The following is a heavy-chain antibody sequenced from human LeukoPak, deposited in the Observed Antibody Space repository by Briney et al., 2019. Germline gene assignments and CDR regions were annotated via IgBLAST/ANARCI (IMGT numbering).Heavy chain of an antibody. CDR1: GYSFTTYW. V-gene: IGHV5-51*01. J-gene: IGHJ6*03. CDR2: IYPRDSDT. Sequence: GESLKISCNGSGYSFTTYWIGWVRQMPGKGLEWMGIIYPRDSDTRYSPSFQGQVTISVDSSIRTAYLHWTSLKPSDTAMYYCARLPGMGYMDVWGKGTTVTVSS. D-gene: IGHD2-8*01. CDR3: ARLPGMGYMDV.